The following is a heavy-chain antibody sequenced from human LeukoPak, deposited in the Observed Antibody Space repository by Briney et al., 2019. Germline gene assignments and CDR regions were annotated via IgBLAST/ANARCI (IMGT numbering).Heavy chain of an antibody. J-gene: IGHJ4*02. Sequence: GASVKVSCKASGYTFTSYGISWVRQAPGQGLEWMGWISAYNGNKNYAQKLQGRVTSTSTAYMELRSLRSDDTAVYYCARDRVDTAMVPDYWGQGTLVTVSS. CDR3: ARDRVDTAMVPDY. CDR2: ISAYNGNK. CDR1: GYTFTSYG. V-gene: IGHV1-18*04. D-gene: IGHD5-18*01.